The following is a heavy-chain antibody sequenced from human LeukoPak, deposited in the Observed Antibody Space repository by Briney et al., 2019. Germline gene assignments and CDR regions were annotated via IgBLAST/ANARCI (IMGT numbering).Heavy chain of an antibody. CDR3: ARWIQLWSSSRYNWFDP. Sequence: SETLSLTCTVSGGSISSYYWSWIRQPPGKGLEWIGYIYYSGSTNYNPSLKSRVTISVDTSKNQFSLKLSSVTAADTAVYYCARWIQLWSSSRYNWFDPWGQGTLVTVSS. J-gene: IGHJ5*02. CDR1: GGSISSYY. V-gene: IGHV4-59*01. CDR2: IYYSGST. D-gene: IGHD5-18*01.